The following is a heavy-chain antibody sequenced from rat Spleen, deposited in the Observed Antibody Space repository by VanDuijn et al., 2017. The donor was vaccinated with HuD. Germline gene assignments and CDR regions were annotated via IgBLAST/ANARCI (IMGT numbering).Heavy chain of an antibody. CDR2: ISYSGST. Sequence: VQLKESGPGLIQPSQTLSLTCTVSGLSFTSHTVSWIRQPPGKGLEWMGYISYSGSTSYNPSLKSRISITRDTSKNQFFLQVNSVITEDTATYYCAMSGYYSSYTRLMDVWGQGASVTVSS. V-gene: IGHV3-1*01. J-gene: IGHJ4*01. CDR3: AMSGYYSSYTRLMDV. CDR1: GLSFTSHT. D-gene: IGHD1-2*01.